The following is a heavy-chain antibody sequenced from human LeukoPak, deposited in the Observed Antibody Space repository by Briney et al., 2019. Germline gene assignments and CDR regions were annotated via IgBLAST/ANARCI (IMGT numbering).Heavy chain of an antibody. V-gene: IGHV3-7*01. CDR2: IKQDGSEK. D-gene: IGHD3-22*01. CDR3: ARDWRDSSGKFPNDAFDI. Sequence: GGSLRLSRAASEFSFITYWMSWVRQAPGKGLEWVANIKQDGSEKYYVDSVKGRFTISRDNARNSLYLQMNSLRAEDTAVYYCARDWRDSSGKFPNDAFDIWGQGTLVTVSS. CDR1: EFSFITYW. J-gene: IGHJ3*02.